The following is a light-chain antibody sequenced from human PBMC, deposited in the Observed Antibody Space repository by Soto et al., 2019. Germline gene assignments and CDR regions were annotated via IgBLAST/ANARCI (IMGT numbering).Light chain of an antibody. CDR3: CSYAPSRTLL. CDR2: EGN. J-gene: IGLJ2*01. CDR1: SSDVGTYNL. Sequence: QSALTQPVSVSESPGQSITISCTGTSSDVGTYNLVTWYQQHPGKAPKLIIYEGNKRPSGVSNRFSASKSGNTASLTISGLLAEDEADYYCCSYAPSRTLLFGGGTKLTVL. V-gene: IGLV2-23*01.